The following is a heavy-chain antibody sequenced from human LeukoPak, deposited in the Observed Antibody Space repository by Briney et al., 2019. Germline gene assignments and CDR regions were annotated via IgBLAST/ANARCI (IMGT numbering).Heavy chain of an antibody. CDR1: RDTFTNNA. Sequence: SVKVSCKASRDTFTNNAISWVRQAPGQGLEWMGGIIPIFGTAHYAQKFQGRVTVTADESTSTAYMELSSLRSEDTAVYYCARVATPRYCSTTSCYWKGRFDPWGQGTLVTVSS. D-gene: IGHD2-2*01. J-gene: IGHJ5*02. CDR3: ARVATPRYCSTTSCYWKGRFDP. V-gene: IGHV1-69*13. CDR2: IIPIFGTA.